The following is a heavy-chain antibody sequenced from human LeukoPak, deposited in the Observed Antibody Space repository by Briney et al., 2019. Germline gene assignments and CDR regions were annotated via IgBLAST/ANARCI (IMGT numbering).Heavy chain of an antibody. J-gene: IGHJ6*02. CDR1: GGSISTYY. CDR3: ARTGYCSGGSCYSYYYYGMDV. D-gene: IGHD2-15*01. Sequence: SPSETLSLTCTVSGGSISTYYWSWIRQPPGKGLEWIGYIYYSGSTNYNPSLKTRVTISLDTSENQFSLKLNSVTAADTAVYYCARTGYCSGGSCYSYYYYGMDVWGQGTTVTVSS. CDR2: IYYSGST. V-gene: IGHV4-59*08.